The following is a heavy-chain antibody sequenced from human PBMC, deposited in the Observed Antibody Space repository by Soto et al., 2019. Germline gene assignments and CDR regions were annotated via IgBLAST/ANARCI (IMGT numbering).Heavy chain of an antibody. Sequence: GGSLRLSCAASGFTFSSYAMHWVRQAPGKGLEWVAVISYDGSNKYYADSVKGRFTISRDNSKNTLYLQMNSLRAEDTAVYYCARESYSTTTIFGVVTPPGDYFDYWGQGTLVTVSS. CDR1: GFTFSSYA. CDR2: ISYDGSNK. D-gene: IGHD3-3*01. V-gene: IGHV3-30-3*01. CDR3: ARESYSTTTIFGVVTPPGDYFDY. J-gene: IGHJ4*02.